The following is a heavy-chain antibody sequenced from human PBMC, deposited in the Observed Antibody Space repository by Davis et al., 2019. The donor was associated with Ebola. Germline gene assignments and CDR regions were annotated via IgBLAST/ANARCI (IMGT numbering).Heavy chain of an antibody. CDR2: MNPNSGNT. J-gene: IGHJ6*02. Sequence: ASVKVSCKASGYTFTSYDINWVRQATGQRLEWMGWMNPNSGNTGYAQKFQGRVTMTRNTSISTAYMELSSLRSEDTAVYYCAGPSGGHDYGVAHGMDVWGQGTTVTVSS. V-gene: IGHV1-8*01. CDR1: GYTFTSYD. D-gene: IGHD4-17*01. CDR3: AGPSGGHDYGVAHGMDV.